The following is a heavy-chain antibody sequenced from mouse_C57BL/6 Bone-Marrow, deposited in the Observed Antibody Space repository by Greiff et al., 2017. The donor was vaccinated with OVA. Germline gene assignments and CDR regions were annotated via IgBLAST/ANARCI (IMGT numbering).Heavy chain of an antibody. V-gene: IGHV1-54*01. Sequence: QVQLQQSGAELVRPGTSVKVSCKASGYAFTNYLIEWVKQRPGQGLEWIGVINPGSGGTNYNEKFKGKATLTADKSSSTAYMQLSSLTSEDSAVYFCARGRTVVGYFDVWGTGTTVTVSS. CDR2: INPGSGGT. CDR1: GYAFTNYL. D-gene: IGHD1-1*01. CDR3: ARGRTVVGYFDV. J-gene: IGHJ1*03.